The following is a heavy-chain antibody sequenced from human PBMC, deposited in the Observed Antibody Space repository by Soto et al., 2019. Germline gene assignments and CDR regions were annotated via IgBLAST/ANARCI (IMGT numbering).Heavy chain of an antibody. CDR3: ARTPTYYYGSGSVGIWFDP. D-gene: IGHD3-10*01. V-gene: IGHV1-69*12. Sequence: QVQLVQSGAEVKKPGSSVKVSCKASGGTFSSYAISWVRQAPGQGLEWMGGIIPIFGTANYAQKFQGRVTITADESTSTAYMELSSLRSEDTAVYYCARTPTYYYGSGSVGIWFDPWGQGTLVTVSS. CDR2: IIPIFGTA. CDR1: GGTFSSYA. J-gene: IGHJ5*02.